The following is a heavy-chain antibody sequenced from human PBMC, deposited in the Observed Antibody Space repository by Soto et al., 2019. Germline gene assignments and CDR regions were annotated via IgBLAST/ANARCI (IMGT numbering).Heavy chain of an antibody. J-gene: IGHJ4*02. V-gene: IGHV4-59*08. CDR2: IYYSGST. CDR1: GGSIGSYY. D-gene: IGHD3-3*01. Sequence: QVQLQESGPGLVKPSETLSLTCSVSGGSIGSYYWSWIRQPPGKGLEWIGYIYYSGSTNYNPSLTSRVPISVDTSKNQFSLTLRSVTAADTAVYDCARGGWRQIDYWGQGTLVTVSS. CDR3: ARGGWRQIDY.